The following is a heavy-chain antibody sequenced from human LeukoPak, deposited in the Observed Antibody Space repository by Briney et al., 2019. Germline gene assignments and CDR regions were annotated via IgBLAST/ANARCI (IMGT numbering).Heavy chain of an antibody. J-gene: IGHJ4*02. Sequence: GGSLRLSCAASGFTVSSNYMSWVRQAPGKGLEWVSVIYIGGNTYYADSVKGRFTLSRDNSKNTLYLQMNSLRAEDTAVYYCARVNSVTAFDYWGQGTLVTVSS. V-gene: IGHV3-53*01. CDR2: IYIGGNT. D-gene: IGHD4-17*01. CDR1: GFTVSSNY. CDR3: ARVNSVTAFDY.